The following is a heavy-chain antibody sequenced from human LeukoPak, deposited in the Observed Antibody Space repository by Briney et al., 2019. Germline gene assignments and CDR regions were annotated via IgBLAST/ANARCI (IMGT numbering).Heavy chain of an antibody. CDR2: INHSGCT. CDR1: GGSFSGYY. CDR3: ARGRMVDFWSGYYNNYYYYGMDV. V-gene: IGHV4-34*01. Sequence: SETLSLTCAVYGGSFSGYYWSWIRQPPGKGLEWIREINHSGCTNYNPSLKSRVTISVDTSKNQFSLKLSSVTAADTAVYYCARGRMVDFWSGYYNNYYYYGMDVWGQGTTVTVSS. J-gene: IGHJ6*02. D-gene: IGHD3-3*01.